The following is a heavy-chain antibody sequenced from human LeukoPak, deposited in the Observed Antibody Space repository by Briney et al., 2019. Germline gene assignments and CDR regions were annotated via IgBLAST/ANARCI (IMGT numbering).Heavy chain of an antibody. CDR1: GGTFSSYA. Sequence: SVKVSCKASGGTFSSYAISWVRQAPGQGLEWMGGIIPIFGTANYAQKFQGRVTTTADESTSTAYMELSSLRSEDTAVYYCAAYGSGSYYNYFDYWGQGTLVTVSS. CDR3: AAYGSGSYYNYFDY. D-gene: IGHD3-10*01. CDR2: IIPIFGTA. J-gene: IGHJ4*02. V-gene: IGHV1-69*13.